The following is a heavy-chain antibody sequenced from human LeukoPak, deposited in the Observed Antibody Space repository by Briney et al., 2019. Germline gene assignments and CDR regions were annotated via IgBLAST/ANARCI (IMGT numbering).Heavy chain of an antibody. CDR2: ISYDGSLK. J-gene: IGHJ4*02. D-gene: IGHD3-10*01. CDR3: ARGDYYGSGSYWYYFDY. Sequence: GGSLRLSCAASGFTFSTYTMHWVRQAPGKGLEWVAVISYDGSLKYYADSVKGRFTISRDNSKNTVFLQMNSLRAEDTAVYYCARGDYYGSGSYWYYFDYWGQGTLGTVSS. CDR1: GFTFSTYT. V-gene: IGHV3-30*04.